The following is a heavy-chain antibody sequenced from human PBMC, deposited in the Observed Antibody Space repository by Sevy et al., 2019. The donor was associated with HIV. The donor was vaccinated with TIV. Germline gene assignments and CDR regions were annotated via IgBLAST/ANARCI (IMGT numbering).Heavy chain of an antibody. CDR3: AREFGDGYNPRYYFDY. CDR1: GFTVSTNY. J-gene: IGHJ4*02. Sequence: GGSLRLSCAASGFTVSTNYMSWVRQAPGKGLEWVSVIYSGGTTYYADSVKGRLTISRDKSRNTLYLQMNSLRAEDTAVYYCAREFGDGYNPRYYFDYWGQGTLVTASS. V-gene: IGHV3-53*01. D-gene: IGHD3-3*01. CDR2: IYSGGTT.